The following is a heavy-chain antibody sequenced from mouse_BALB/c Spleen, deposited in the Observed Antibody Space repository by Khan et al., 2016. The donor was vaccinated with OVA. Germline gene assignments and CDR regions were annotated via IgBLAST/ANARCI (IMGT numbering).Heavy chain of an antibody. CDR1: GFTFSNYW. CDR2: IRLKSNNYAT. Sequence: VQLKESGGGLVQPGGSMKLSCVASGFTFSNYWMNWVRQSPEKGLEWVAEIRLKSNNYATHYAESVKGRFTISRDDSKSSVYLQMNNLRAEDTGIYYCTMGIYYGSSYDYYAMDYWGQGTSVTVSS. CDR3: TMGIYYGSSYDYYAMDY. J-gene: IGHJ4*01. D-gene: IGHD1-1*01. V-gene: IGHV6-6*02.